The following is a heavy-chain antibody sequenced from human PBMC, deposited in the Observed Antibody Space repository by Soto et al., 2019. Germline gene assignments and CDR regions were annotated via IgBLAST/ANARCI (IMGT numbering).Heavy chain of an antibody. CDR2: IYYSGST. CDR3: ASHRNSWYQSDY. Sequence: SETLSLTCTVSGGSVSSGIFYWNWIRQPPGKGLEWIGCIYYSGSTNYNPSLKSRVTISVDTSKNQFSLNLNSVTAADTAVYYCASHRNSWYQSDYRAQRTLVTGSS. D-gene: IGHD6-13*01. CDR1: GGSVSSGIFY. V-gene: IGHV4-61*01. J-gene: IGHJ4*02.